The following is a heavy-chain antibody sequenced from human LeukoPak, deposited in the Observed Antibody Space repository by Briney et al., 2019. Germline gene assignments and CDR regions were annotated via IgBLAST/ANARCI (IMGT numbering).Heavy chain of an antibody. V-gene: IGHV1-18*01. D-gene: IGHD4-17*01. J-gene: IGHJ4*02. CDR3: ARDHGDFVGVRVGFDS. Sequence: GASVKVSCKASGYTFTNYAISWVRQAPGQGLEWVARISGYNGNTDYAQKVKARVTVTADTSTAYLEMRGLTSDDTAVYYCARDHGDFVGVRVGFDSWGQGTLVTVSS. CDR2: ISGYNGNT. CDR1: GYTFTNYA.